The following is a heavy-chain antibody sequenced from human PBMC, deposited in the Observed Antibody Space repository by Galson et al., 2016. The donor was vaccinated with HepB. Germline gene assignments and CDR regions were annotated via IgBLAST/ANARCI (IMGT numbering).Heavy chain of an antibody. CDR2: ISATGGTT. Sequence: SLRLSCAASGFTFKTYAMSWVRRAPGRGLEWVSTISATGGTTYSADSVKGRFILSRDNSKSTLYLQMNSLTAEDTAAYYCAKDPRDYYGSPDYSVLLDWYFDLWGRGTLVTVSS. CDR1: GFTFKTYA. CDR3: AKDPRDYYGSPDYSVLLDWYFDL. D-gene: IGHD3-22*01. J-gene: IGHJ2*01. V-gene: IGHV3-23*01.